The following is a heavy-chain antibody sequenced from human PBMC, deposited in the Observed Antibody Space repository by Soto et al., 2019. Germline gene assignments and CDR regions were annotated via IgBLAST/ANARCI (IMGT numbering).Heavy chain of an antibody. CDR3: ARATPYYYYGMDV. J-gene: IGHJ6*02. D-gene: IGHD2-15*01. Sequence: QVQLQESGPGLVKPSQTLSLTCTVSGGYISSGGDYWSWIRQHPGKGLEWIGYIYYSGSTYYNPSLKSRVTLSVDTSKNHFSLKLSSVTAADTAVYYCARATPYYYYGMDVWGQGTTVTVSS. V-gene: IGHV4-31*03. CDR2: IYYSGST. CDR1: GGYISSGGDY.